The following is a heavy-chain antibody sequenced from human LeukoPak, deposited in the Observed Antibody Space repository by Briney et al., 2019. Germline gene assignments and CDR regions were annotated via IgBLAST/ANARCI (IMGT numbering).Heavy chain of an antibody. D-gene: IGHD2-21*02. CDR2: ISAYNGNT. CDR1: GYTFTSYG. J-gene: IGHJ6*02. Sequence: ASVKVSCKASGYTFTSYGISWVRRAPGQGLEWMGWISAYNGNTNYAQKLQGRVTMTTDTSTSTAYMELRSLRSDDTAVYYCAREGWAYCGGDCYFYYYYGMDVWGQGTTVTVSS. V-gene: IGHV1-18*01. CDR3: AREGWAYCGGDCYFYYYYGMDV.